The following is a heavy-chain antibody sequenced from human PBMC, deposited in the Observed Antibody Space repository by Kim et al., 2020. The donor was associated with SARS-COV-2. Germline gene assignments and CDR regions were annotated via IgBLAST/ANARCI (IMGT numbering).Heavy chain of an antibody. V-gene: IGHV3-21*04. CDR1: GFTFSSYS. CDR2: ISSSSSYI. Sequence: GSLRLSCAASGFTFSSYSMNWVRQAPGKGLEWVSSISSSSSYIYYADSVKGRFTISRDNAKNSLYLQMNSLRAEDTAVYYCARHYDYVWGSYRLGGYLDYWGQGTLVTVSS. D-gene: IGHD3-16*02. CDR3: ARHYDYVWGSYRLGGYLDY. J-gene: IGHJ4*02.